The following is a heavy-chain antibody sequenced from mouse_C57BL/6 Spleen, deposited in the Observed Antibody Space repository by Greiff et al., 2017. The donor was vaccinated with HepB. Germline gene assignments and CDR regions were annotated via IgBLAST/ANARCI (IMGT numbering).Heavy chain of an antibody. J-gene: IGHJ2*01. D-gene: IGHD1-1*01. CDR1: GYTFTSDW. Sequence: QVQLQQPGAELVRPGSSVKLSCKASGYTFTSDWMDGVKQRPGQGLEWIGNIYPSDSETHYNQKFKDKATLTVDKSSSTAYMQLSSLTSEDSAVYYCARQKIITTVPVFGHWGQGTTLTVSS. CDR3: ARQKIITTVPVFGH. CDR2: IYPSDSET. V-gene: IGHV1-61*01.